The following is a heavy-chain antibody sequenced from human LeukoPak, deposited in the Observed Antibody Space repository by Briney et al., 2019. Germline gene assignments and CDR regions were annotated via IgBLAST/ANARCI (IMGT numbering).Heavy chain of an antibody. CDR1: GGSISSSNW. D-gene: IGHD3-22*01. J-gene: IGHJ4*02. V-gene: IGHV4-4*02. Sequence: SQTLSPTCAVSGGSISSSNWWSWVRQPPGKGLEWIGEIYHSGSTNYNPSLKSRVTISVDKSKNQFSLKLSSVTAADTAVYYCARDRYYYDSSGYLPFDYWGQGTLVTVSS. CDR3: ARDRYYYDSSGYLPFDY. CDR2: IYHSGST.